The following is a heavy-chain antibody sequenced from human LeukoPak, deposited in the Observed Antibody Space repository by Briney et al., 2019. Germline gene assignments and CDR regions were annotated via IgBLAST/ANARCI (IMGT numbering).Heavy chain of an antibody. V-gene: IGHV3-48*01. CDR3: ARDLEGYSGYAFDY. CDR1: GFTFSSYS. CDR2: ISSSSSTI. D-gene: IGHD5-12*01. Sequence: GGSLRLSCAASGFTFSSYSMNWVRQAPGKGLEWVSYISSSSSTIYYADSVKGRFTISRDNAKNSLYLQMNSLRAEDTAVYYCARDLEGYSGYAFDYWGQGTLVTVSS. J-gene: IGHJ4*02.